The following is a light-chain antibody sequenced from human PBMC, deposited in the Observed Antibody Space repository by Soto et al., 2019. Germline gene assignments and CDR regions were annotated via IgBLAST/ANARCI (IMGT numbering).Light chain of an antibody. Sequence: SYELTQPPSVSVAPGQTARITCGGDNIGGKSVHWYQQKPGQVPLLVVFEDRGRPSGIPERFSGSNSGNTATLTISRVETGDEADYSCQVWDSSANHPHMVFGGGTQLTVL. CDR2: EDR. V-gene: IGLV3-21*02. J-gene: IGLJ2*01. CDR3: QVWDSSANHPHMV. CDR1: NIGGKS.